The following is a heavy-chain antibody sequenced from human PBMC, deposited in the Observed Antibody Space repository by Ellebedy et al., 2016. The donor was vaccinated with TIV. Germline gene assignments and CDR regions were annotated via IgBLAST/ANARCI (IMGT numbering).Heavy chain of an antibody. CDR1: GGSISSSSYY. Sequence: SETLSLTXTVSGGSISSSSYYWGWIRQPPGKGLEWIGSIYYSGSTYYNPSPKSRVTISVDTSKNQFSLKLSSVTAADTAVYYCARGGDGSSWYGSIYYMDVWGKGTTFTVSS. V-gene: IGHV4-39*01. CDR3: ARGGDGSSWYGSIYYMDV. D-gene: IGHD6-13*01. CDR2: IYYSGST. J-gene: IGHJ6*03.